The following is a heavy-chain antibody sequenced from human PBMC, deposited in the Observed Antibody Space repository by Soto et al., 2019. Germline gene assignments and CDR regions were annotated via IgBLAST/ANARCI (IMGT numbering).Heavy chain of an antibody. D-gene: IGHD3-22*01. J-gene: IGHJ3*02. CDR1: GFTFSDYY. V-gene: IGHV3-11*06. CDR2: ISSSSSYT. Sequence: GGSLRLSCAASGFTFSDYYMSWIRQAPGKGLEWVSYISSSSSYTNYADSVKGRFTISRDNAKNSLYLQMNSLRAEDTAVYYCARVGSYDSSGYLRIRIHDAFDIWGQGTMVTVSS. CDR3: ARVGSYDSSGYLRIRIHDAFDI.